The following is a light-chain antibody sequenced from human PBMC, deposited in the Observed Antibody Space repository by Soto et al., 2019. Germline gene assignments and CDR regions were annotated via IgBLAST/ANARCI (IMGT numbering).Light chain of an antibody. CDR3: QQYNNWPPRT. CDR2: GAS. Sequence: EIVMTQSPATLSVSPGERATLSCRASQSVSSNLALYQQKPGQAPRLLIYGASTRATGIPARFSGSGSGTEFTLTISSLQSEDFAVYYCQQYNNWPPRTCGQGTKVEIK. V-gene: IGKV3-15*01. J-gene: IGKJ1*01. CDR1: QSVSSN.